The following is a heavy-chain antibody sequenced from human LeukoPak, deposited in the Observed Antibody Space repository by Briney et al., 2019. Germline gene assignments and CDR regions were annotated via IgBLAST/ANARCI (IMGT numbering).Heavy chain of an antibody. CDR2: VYYSGTT. CDR3: ARALRPAAAGRPGAFDI. V-gene: IGHV4-59*12. Sequence: SETLSLTCSVSGGSLDYYFWDWIRQPPGKGLEWIGYVYYSGTTDYNPSLMSRVSIPVDTSKNQFSLRLSSVTAADTAVYYCARALRPAAAGRPGAFDIWGQGTMVTVSS. J-gene: IGHJ3*02. D-gene: IGHD6-13*01. CDR1: GGSLDYYF.